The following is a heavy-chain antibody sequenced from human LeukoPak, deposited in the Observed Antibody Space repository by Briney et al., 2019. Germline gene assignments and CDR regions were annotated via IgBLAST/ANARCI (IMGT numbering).Heavy chain of an antibody. J-gene: IGHJ6*02. CDR3: ARGSTMVQGVIARKGMDV. CDR1: GGSISSYY. Sequence: SETLSLTCTVSGGSISSYYWSWIRQPPGKGLEWIGYIYYSGSTNYNPSLKSRVTISVDTSKNQFSLKLSSVTAADTAVYYCARGSTMVQGVIARKGMDVWGQGTTVTVSS. CDR2: IYYSGST. D-gene: IGHD3-10*01. V-gene: IGHV4-59*01.